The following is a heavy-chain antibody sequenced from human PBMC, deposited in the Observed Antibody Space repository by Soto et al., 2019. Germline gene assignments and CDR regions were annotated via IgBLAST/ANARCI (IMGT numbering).Heavy chain of an antibody. D-gene: IGHD5-18*01. CDR2: ISGSSTTI. Sequence: EVQLVESGGGFVQPGGSLRLSCAASGFTFSTDSMHWVRQAPGKGLEWVSYISGSSTTIYYADSVKGRFTISRDNAKSSLYRQMDSLRDEDTAVYYCARRGYSYGPTICYWGQGTLVTVSS. CDR3: ARRGYSYGPTICY. V-gene: IGHV3-48*02. J-gene: IGHJ4*02. CDR1: GFTFSTDS.